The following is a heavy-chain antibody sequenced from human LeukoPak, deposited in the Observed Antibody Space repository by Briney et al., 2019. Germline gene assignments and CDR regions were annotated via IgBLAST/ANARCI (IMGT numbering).Heavy chain of an antibody. Sequence: PGGSLRLSCAASGFTFSSYVMHWVRQAPGKGLEWVAVISYDGSNKYYADSVKGRFTISRDNSKNTLYLQMNSLRAEDTAVYYCAKERYCSGGSCYGDFDYWGQGTLVTVSS. CDR3: AKERYCSGGSCYGDFDY. J-gene: IGHJ4*02. D-gene: IGHD2-15*01. V-gene: IGHV3-30-3*01. CDR2: ISYDGSNK. CDR1: GFTFSSYV.